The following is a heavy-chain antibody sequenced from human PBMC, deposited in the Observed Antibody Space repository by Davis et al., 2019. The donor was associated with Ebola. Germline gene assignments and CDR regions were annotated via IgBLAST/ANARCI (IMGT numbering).Heavy chain of an antibody. V-gene: IGHV5-51*01. J-gene: IGHJ6*02. CDR2: ISPGDSDT. CDR3: AGRLRQTPPPKSFNVQVTCGVMESVNAAYRQVRSMRVSDNALYYWARRMRGPPAPEGYYCANGLDV. CDR1: GYSSSKYW. D-gene: IGHD3-10*01. Sequence: AASLKISCPASGYSSSKYWIAWLRQIPGKGLEWMVIISPGDSDTRYRPSFQGQVTISVDASINAAYLQFSILTASHTALYYSAGRLRQTPPPKSFNVQVTCGVMESVNAAYRQVRSMRVSDNALYYWARRMRGPPAPEGYYCANGLDVWGQGTTVTVSS.